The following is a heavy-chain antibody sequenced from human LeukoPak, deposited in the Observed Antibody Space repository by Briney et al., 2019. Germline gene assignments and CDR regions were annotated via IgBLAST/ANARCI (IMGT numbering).Heavy chain of an antibody. V-gene: IGHV3-74*01. Sequence: AGSLRLSCVASGCTISNSAMSWVRQAPGKGLMWVSHISNDGTIANYADFKKGRFIISKANKNKSVFLQMTSLADDTTAVYFCARRWHSGSNHYYYYMDVWGKGTTVTVS. J-gene: IGHJ6*03. CDR3: ARRWHSGSNHYYYYMDV. CDR2: ISNDGTIA. CDR1: GCTISNSA. D-gene: IGHD5-12*01.